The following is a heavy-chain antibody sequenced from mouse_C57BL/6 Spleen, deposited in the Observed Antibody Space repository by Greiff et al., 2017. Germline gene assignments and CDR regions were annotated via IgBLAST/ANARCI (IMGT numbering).Heavy chain of an antibody. D-gene: IGHD6-2*01. CDR2: INPSTGGT. V-gene: IGHV1-42*01. J-gene: IGHJ2*01. CDR1: GYSFTGYY. Sequence: VHVKQSGPELVKPGASVKISCKASGYSFTGYYMNWVKQSPEKSLEWIGEINPSTGGTTYNQKFKAKATLTVDKSSSTAYMQLKSLTSEDSAVYYCAISGEGSFFFDYWGQGTTLTVSS. CDR3: AISGEGSFFFDY.